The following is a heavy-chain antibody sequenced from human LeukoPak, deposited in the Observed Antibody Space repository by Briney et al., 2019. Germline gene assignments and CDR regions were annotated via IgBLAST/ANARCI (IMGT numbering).Heavy chain of an antibody. Sequence: ASVKVSCKASGYTFTGYYMHWVRQAPGQGLEWMGWISTYNGNTNYAQKLQGRVTMTTDTSTRTAYMELRSLRSDDTAVYYCARVLYPSYITYYYDSSGTYFDYWGQGTLVTVSS. CDR1: GYTFTGYY. D-gene: IGHD3-22*01. J-gene: IGHJ4*02. V-gene: IGHV1-18*04. CDR2: ISTYNGNT. CDR3: ARVLYPSYITYYYDSSGTYFDY.